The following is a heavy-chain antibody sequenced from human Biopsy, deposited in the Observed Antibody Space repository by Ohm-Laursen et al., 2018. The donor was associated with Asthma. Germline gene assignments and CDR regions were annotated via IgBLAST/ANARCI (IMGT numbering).Heavy chain of an antibody. V-gene: IGHV1-3*04. CDR3: ARTYYDFLTGQVKDVFGV. CDR1: GYNFISFA. Sequence: ASVKVSCKASGYNFISFAIHWVRQAPGQRLEWMGWVNTGNGDTKYSQKFQGRVTITRDTSASIAYMELRSLRSEDTATYYCARTYYDFLTGQVKDVFGVWGQGTMVTVSS. D-gene: IGHD3-9*01. J-gene: IGHJ3*01. CDR2: VNTGNGDT.